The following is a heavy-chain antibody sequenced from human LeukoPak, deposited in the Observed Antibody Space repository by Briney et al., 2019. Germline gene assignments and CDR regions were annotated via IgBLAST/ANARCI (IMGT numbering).Heavy chain of an antibody. CDR2: ISGSGGST. D-gene: IGHD3-3*01. Sequence: GASLRLSCAASGFTFNSYAMSWVRQAPGKGLEWVSAISGSGGSTYYADSVKGRFTISRDNSKNTLYLQMNSLRAEDTAVYYCAKSARITIFGVVIIDYWGQGTLVTVSS. J-gene: IGHJ4*02. CDR1: GFTFNSYA. V-gene: IGHV3-23*01. CDR3: AKSARITIFGVVIIDY.